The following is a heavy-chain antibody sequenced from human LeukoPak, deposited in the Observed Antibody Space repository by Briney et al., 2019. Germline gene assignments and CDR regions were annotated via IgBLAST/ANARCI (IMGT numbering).Heavy chain of an antibody. CDR3: ARDEWLVRFGELPVLFDY. J-gene: IGHJ4*02. CDR2: ISAYNGNT. Sequence: ASVKVSCKASGYTFTSYGISWVRQAPGQGLEWMGWISAYNGNTNYAQKLQGRVTMTTDTSTSTAYMELRSLRSDDTAVYYCARDEWLVRFGELPVLFDYWGQGTLVTVSS. CDR1: GYTFTSYG. V-gene: IGHV1-18*01. D-gene: IGHD3-10*01.